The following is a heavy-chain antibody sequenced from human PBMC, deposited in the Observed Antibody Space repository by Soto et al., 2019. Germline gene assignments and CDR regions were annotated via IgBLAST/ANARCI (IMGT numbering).Heavy chain of an antibody. J-gene: IGHJ4*02. V-gene: IGHV4-34*01. CDR2: IDHSGST. Sequence: QMQLHQWGAGLLKPSETLSLTCDVSGASISGYYWTWIRQPPGKGLEWIGEIDHSGSTNYNPSLKSRVTISGDTSKSQVSLQLPSMTAADTAIYYCARSSWFQSLRAALGYWGQGTLVTVSS. D-gene: IGHD6-25*01. CDR1: GASISGYY. CDR3: ARSSWFQSLRAALGY.